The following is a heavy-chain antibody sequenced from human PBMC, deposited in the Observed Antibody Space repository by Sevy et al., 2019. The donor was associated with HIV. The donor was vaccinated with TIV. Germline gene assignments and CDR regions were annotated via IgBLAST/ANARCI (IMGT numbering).Heavy chain of an antibody. Sequence: ASVKVSCQASGYTFTSYGISWVRQAPGQGLEWMGWISAYNGNKNYAQKLQGRVTMTTDTSTSTAYMELRSLRSDDTAVYYCASQRYCSGGSCYGKMSYWGQGTLVTVSS. V-gene: IGHV1-18*01. J-gene: IGHJ4*02. D-gene: IGHD2-15*01. CDR3: ASQRYCSGGSCYGKMSY. CDR2: ISAYNGNK. CDR1: GYTFTSYG.